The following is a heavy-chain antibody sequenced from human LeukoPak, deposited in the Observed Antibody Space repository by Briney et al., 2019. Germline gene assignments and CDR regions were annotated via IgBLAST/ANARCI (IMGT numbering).Heavy chain of an antibody. D-gene: IGHD6-13*01. Sequence: PSETLSLTCTVSGYSVRSGYYWGWIRQPPGKGLEWIGSIYHSGSTYYSPSLKSRVTISIDTSKNQFSLKLSSVTAADTAVYYCARSSSTARFDYWGQGTLVTVSS. V-gene: IGHV4-38-2*02. CDR1: GYSVRSGYY. CDR2: IYHSGST. J-gene: IGHJ4*02. CDR3: ARSSSTARFDY.